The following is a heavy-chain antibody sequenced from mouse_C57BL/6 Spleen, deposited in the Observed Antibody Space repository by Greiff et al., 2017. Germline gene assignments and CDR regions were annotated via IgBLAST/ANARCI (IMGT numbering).Heavy chain of an antibody. J-gene: IGHJ1*03. CDR1: GYTFTDYE. CDR2: IDPETGGT. D-gene: IGHD1-1*01. Sequence: QVQLQQSGAELVRPGASVTLSCKASGYTFTDYEMHWVKQTPVHGLEWIGAIDPETGGTAYNQKFKGKAILTADKSSSTAYMELRSLTSEDSAVYYCTRSDYYGSSYEWYFDVWGTGTTVTVS. CDR3: TRSDYYGSSYEWYFDV. V-gene: IGHV1-15*01.